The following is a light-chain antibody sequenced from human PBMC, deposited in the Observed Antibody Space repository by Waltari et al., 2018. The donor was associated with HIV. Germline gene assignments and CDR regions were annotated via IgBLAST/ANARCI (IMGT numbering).Light chain of an antibody. CDR1: HSEIGGYNS. J-gene: IGLJ1*01. Sequence: QSALTQPASVSGSPGQSITISCTGTHSEIGGYNSVPWSHQHPDKAHTLLIYDVSKRPSGTSNRFSGSKSGNTASLTISRLQTEDEADYYCNSYTSGSTLVFGTGTRVTV. V-gene: IGLV2-14*03. CDR3: NSYTSGSTLV. CDR2: DVS.